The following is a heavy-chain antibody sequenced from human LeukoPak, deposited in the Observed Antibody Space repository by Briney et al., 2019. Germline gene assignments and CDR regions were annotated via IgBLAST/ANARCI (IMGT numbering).Heavy chain of an antibody. CDR1: GYTFTDYY. Sequence: GASVKVSCKASGYTFTDYYMHWVRQAPGQGLEWMGWINLNSAGTKYAQKFQGRVTLTRDTSIRTVHMELSRLTSDDTAVYYCARDSISAPGCSFDYWGQGTLVTVSS. D-gene: IGHD6-13*01. V-gene: IGHV1-2*02. CDR3: ARDSISAPGCSFDY. J-gene: IGHJ4*02. CDR2: INLNSAGT.